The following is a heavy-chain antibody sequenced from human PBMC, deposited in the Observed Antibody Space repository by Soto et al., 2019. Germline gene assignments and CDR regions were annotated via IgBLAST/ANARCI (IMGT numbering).Heavy chain of an antibody. CDR3: ARQWAGGNSGYYYYGMDV. D-gene: IGHD2-21*02. CDR1: GYNFNIYW. V-gene: IGHV5-10-1*01. J-gene: IGHJ6*02. Sequence: GESLKISCKGSGYNFNIYWISWVRQMPGKGLEWMGRIDPNDSYMNYSPAFQGHVTISVDKSISTAYLQWRSLKASDTAMYYCARQWAGGNSGYYYYGMDVWGQGTTVTVSS. CDR2: IDPNDSYM.